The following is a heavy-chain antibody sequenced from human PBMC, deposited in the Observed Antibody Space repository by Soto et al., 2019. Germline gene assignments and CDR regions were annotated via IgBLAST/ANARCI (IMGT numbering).Heavy chain of an antibody. CDR3: ARLGYDFWNAFDI. V-gene: IGHV4-59*11. CDR2: VFYSGST. J-gene: IGHJ3*02. Sequence: QVQLQDSGPRLVRPSETLSLTCSVSGGSIRSHFWTWLRQPPGKELEWIGHVFYSGSTAYNPSLKGRVSMSVETSQNQFSLSLTSVTAADTAVYYCARLGYDFWNAFDIWGQGTIVTVSS. D-gene: IGHD3-3*01. CDR1: GGSIRSHF.